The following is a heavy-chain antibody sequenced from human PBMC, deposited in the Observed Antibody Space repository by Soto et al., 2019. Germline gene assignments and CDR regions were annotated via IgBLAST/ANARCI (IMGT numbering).Heavy chain of an antibody. CDR3: ASLTYYYDSSGSHLDY. CDR1: GSSISSSRYY. Sequence: PSETLNLNCSASGSSISSSRYYSAWLRQPPWKGLEWIGSIYYSGSTYYNPSLKSRVTISVDTSKNQFSLKLSSVTAADTAVYYCASLTYYYDSSGSHLDYWGQGTLVTVSS. CDR2: IYYSGST. D-gene: IGHD3-22*01. J-gene: IGHJ4*02. V-gene: IGHV4-39*01.